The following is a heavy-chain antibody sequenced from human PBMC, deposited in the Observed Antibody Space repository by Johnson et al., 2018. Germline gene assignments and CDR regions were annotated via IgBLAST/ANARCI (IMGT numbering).Heavy chain of an antibody. V-gene: IGHV3-49*04. CDR3: TSYEGGVATTAYDFHNGMDV. Sequence: VHLQESGGGVVQPGGSLRLSCAASGFTFSRYAMRWVRHAPGKGLEWVAFIRSKTFGKTTDYAASVKCSFTISRDDSKSIAFLQLNSLKTEDTAVYYFTSYEGGVATTAYDFHNGMDVWAQGTTVTVSS. J-gene: IGHJ6*02. D-gene: IGHD5-12*01. CDR2: IRSKTFGKTT. CDR1: GFTFSRYA.